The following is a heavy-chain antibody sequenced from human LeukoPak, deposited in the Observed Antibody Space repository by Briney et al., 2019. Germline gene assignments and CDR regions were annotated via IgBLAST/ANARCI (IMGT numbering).Heavy chain of an antibody. Sequence: PSETLSLTCTVSGGSISSSSYYWSWIRQPPGKGLEWIGYIYYSGSTNYNPSLKSRVTISVDTSKNQFSLKLSSVTAADTAVYYCARAKYSGSYSYYFDHWGQGTLVTVSS. J-gene: IGHJ4*02. CDR1: GGSISSSSYY. D-gene: IGHD1-26*01. CDR3: ARAKYSGSYSYYFDH. V-gene: IGHV4-61*01. CDR2: IYYSGST.